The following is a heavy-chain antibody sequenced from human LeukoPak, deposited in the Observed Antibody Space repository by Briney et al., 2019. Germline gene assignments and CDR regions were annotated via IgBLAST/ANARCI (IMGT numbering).Heavy chain of an antibody. Sequence: ASVKVSCKASGYTFTGYYMHWVRQAPGQGLEWMGWINPNSGGTNYAQKFQGRVTMTRDTSISTAYMELSRLRSDDTAVYYCAREGYCSGGSCHNWFDPWGQGTLATVSS. CDR1: GYTFTGYY. CDR2: INPNSGGT. J-gene: IGHJ5*02. CDR3: AREGYCSGGSCHNWFDP. D-gene: IGHD2-15*01. V-gene: IGHV1-2*02.